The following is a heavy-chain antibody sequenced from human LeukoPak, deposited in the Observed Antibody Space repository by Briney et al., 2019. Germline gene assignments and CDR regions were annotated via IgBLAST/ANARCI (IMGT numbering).Heavy chain of an antibody. V-gene: IGHV3-49*03. CDR3: TSDRWSSLVGAYFDY. D-gene: IGHD1-26*01. Sequence: GVSLRLSCTASGFTFGDYAMSWFRQAPVKGLEWVGFIRSKAYGGRTEYAASVKGRFTISRDDSKSIAYLQMNSLKTEDTAVYYCTSDRWSSLVGAYFDYWGQGTLVTVSS. CDR2: IRSKAYGGRT. CDR1: GFTFGDYA. J-gene: IGHJ4*02.